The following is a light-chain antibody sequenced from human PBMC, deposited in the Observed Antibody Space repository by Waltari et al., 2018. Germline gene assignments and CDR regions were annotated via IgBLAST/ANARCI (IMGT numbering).Light chain of an antibody. V-gene: IGLV1-51*01. CDR3: GAWDGRLSAYV. CDR1: TPNIGTRF. CDR2: DNI. J-gene: IGLJ1*01. Sequence: QSVLTQPSSVSAAPGQQVTIPCSGDTPNIGTRFASWYQQLPGAAPNSVIFDNIRRPTGTPDRFSGSKSGTSATLVITGLQPGDEADYYCGAWDGRLSAYVFGSGTRVTVL.